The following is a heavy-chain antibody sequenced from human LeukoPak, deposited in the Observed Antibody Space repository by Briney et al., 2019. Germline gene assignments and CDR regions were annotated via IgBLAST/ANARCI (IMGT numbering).Heavy chain of an antibody. CDR2: ISYSGST. J-gene: IGHJ4*02. CDR1: SGSISSYY. D-gene: IGHD2-15*01. Sequence: PSETLSLTCTVSSGSISSYYWSWIRQPPGKGLEWIGYISYSGSTNYNPSLKSRVTISVDTSRNQFSLKLSSVTAADTAVYYCARGRLGGSHWGQGTLVTVSS. V-gene: IGHV4-59*01. CDR3: ARGRLGGSH.